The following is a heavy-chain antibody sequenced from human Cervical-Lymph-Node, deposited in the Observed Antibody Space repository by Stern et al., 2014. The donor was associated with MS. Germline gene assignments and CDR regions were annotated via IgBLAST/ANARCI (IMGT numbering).Heavy chain of an antibody. V-gene: IGHV4-31*02. J-gene: IGHJ4*02. D-gene: IGHD3-10*01. CDR2: IIYSGSS. CDR1: GGSITRGGDY. CDR3: AIFSLFGEYYFDS. Sequence: VQLVESGPGLVKPSQTLSITCTVSGGSITRGGDYWSWVRPRPGKGLEWVGYIIYSGSSYSNPSLKSRVTISVDTSKNQFSLRLTSVTSADTAVYYCAIFSLFGEYYFDSWGQGTLVTVSS.